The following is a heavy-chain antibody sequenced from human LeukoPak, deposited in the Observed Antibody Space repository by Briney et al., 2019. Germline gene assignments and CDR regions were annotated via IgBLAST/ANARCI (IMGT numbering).Heavy chain of an antibody. CDR3: ASQYSGSYVDPDY. CDR2: ISSSSSYI. CDR1: GFTFSSYS. D-gene: IGHD1-26*01. V-gene: IGHV3-21*01. Sequence: GGSLRLSCAASGFTFSSYSMNWVRQAPGKGLEWVSSISSSSSYIYYADSVKGRFTISRDNAKNLLYLQKNSLRAEDTAAYYCASQYSGSYVDPDYWGQGTLVTVSS. J-gene: IGHJ4*02.